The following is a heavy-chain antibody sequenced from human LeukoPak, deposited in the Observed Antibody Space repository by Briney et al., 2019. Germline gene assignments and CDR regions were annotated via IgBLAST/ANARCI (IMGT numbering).Heavy chain of an antibody. Sequence: GGSLKLSCAASGFTFSGYGMHWVRQAPGKGLEWVAFIRYDGSNKYYAGSVKGRFTISRDNSKNTLYLQMNSLRAEDTAVYYCAKIITVTTPDFDYWGQGTLVTVSS. D-gene: IGHD4-17*01. V-gene: IGHV3-30*02. J-gene: IGHJ4*02. CDR1: GFTFSGYG. CDR2: IRYDGSNK. CDR3: AKIITVTTPDFDY.